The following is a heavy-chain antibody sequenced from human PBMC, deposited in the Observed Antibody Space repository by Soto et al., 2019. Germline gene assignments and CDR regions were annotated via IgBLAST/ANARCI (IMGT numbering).Heavy chain of an antibody. D-gene: IGHD6-19*01. CDR2: IIPIFGTA. CDR3: ARDDSSGWPLNFDY. Sequence: VQLLESGGGLVQPGGSLRLSCAASGFTFSSYAMSWVRQAPGQGLEWMGGIIPIFGTANYAQKFQGRVTITADESTSTAYMELSSLRSEDTAVYYCARDDSSGWPLNFDYWGQGTLVTVSS. V-gene: IGHV1-69*01. CDR1: GFTFSSYA. J-gene: IGHJ4*02.